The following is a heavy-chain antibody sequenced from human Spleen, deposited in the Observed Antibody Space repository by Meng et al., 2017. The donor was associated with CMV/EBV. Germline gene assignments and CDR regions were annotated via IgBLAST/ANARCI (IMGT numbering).Heavy chain of an antibody. CDR1: GFSFSSHW. D-gene: IGHD3-10*01. Sequence: GGSLRLSCAASGFSFSSHWMSWVRQAPGKGLEWVAYIKHDGSGKYYLGSVKGRFTISRDNAKNSLYLQMNNLRAEDTALYYCARVGLLSYYFDYWGQGALVTVSS. CDR2: IKHDGSGK. J-gene: IGHJ4*02. CDR3: ARVGLLSYYFDY. V-gene: IGHV3-7*03.